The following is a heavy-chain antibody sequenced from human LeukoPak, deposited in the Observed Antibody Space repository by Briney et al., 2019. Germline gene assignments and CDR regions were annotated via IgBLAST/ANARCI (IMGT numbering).Heavy chain of an antibody. CDR1: GYSFTSYW. V-gene: IGHV5-51*01. CDR3: AGLPRGGGYQGAFDI. CDR2: IYPGDSDT. D-gene: IGHD3-22*01. Sequence: PGKSLKISCKGSGYSFTSYWIGWVRQVPGKGLEWMGIIYPGDSDTRYSPSFQGQVTISADKSISTAYLQWSSLKASDTAMYYCAGLPRGGGYQGAFDIWGQGTMVTVSS. J-gene: IGHJ3*02.